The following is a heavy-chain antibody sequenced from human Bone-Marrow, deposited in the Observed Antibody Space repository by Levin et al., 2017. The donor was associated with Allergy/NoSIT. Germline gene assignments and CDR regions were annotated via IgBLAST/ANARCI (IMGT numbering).Heavy chain of an antibody. CDR1: GFTFSSSS. CDR2: ISDDSSYK. Sequence: PGGSLRLSCAASGFTFSSSSMNWVRLVPGKGLEWVSYISDDSSYKKYSDSVRGRFTISRDNARNSLSLQMDSLRAGDTAVYYCARDLLPENWNNHYYGLDVWGLGTTVTVSS. J-gene: IGHJ6*02. V-gene: IGHV3-21*01. D-gene: IGHD1/OR15-1a*01. CDR3: ARDLLPENWNNHYYGLDV.